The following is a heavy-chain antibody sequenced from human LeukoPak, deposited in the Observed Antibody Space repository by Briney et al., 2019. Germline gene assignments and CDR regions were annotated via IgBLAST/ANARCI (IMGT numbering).Heavy chain of an antibody. J-gene: IGHJ5*02. CDR3: AREYPSSTSDPRQLNINWFDP. D-gene: IGHD2-2*01. Sequence: GASVKVSCKASGGTFSSYAISWVRQAPGQGLEWMGGIIPIFGTANYAQKFQGRVTMTRDMSTSTVYMELSSLRSEDTAVYYCAREYPSSTSDPRQLNINWFDPWGQGTLVTVSS. CDR2: IIPIFGTA. CDR1: GGTFSSYA. V-gene: IGHV1-69*05.